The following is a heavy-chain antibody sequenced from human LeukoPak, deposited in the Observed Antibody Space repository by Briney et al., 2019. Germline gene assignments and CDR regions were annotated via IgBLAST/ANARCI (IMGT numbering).Heavy chain of an antibody. CDR3: ARARSSSGWYSY. D-gene: IGHD6-19*01. CDR2: IYYSGST. CDR1: GGSISSYY. V-gene: IGHV4-59*01. Sequence: SETLSLTSTVSGGSISSYYWSWIRPPPGKGLEWIGYIYYSGSTNYNPSLTSRVTISVDTSKNQFSLKLSSVTAADTAVYYCARARSSSGWYSYWGQGTLVTVSS. J-gene: IGHJ4*02.